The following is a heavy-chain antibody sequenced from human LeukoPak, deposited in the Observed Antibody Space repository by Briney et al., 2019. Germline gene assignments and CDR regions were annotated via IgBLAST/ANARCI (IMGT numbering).Heavy chain of an antibody. D-gene: IGHD6-13*01. CDR1: GFTFSSYE. V-gene: IGHV3-48*03. CDR2: ISSSGSTI. J-gene: IGHJ4*02. Sequence: AGGSLRLSCAASGFTFSSYEMNWVRQAPGKGLEWVSYISSSGSTIYYADSVKGRFTISRDNAKNSLYLQMNSLRAEDTAVYYCARAPEGAAADTNYWGQGTLVTVSS. CDR3: ARAPEGAAADTNY.